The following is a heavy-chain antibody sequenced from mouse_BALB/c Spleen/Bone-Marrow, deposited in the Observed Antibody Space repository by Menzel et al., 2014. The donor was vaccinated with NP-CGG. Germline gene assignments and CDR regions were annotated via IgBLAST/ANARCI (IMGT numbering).Heavy chain of an antibody. CDR1: GYTFTGYT. D-gene: IGHD3-3*01. Sequence: QVQLQQSASELARPGASVRLSCRASGYTFTGYTMQWVKQRPGQGLEWIGYIVPTSGYTDYNQKFKDKTTLTADKSSNTAYMQLSRLTSEDSAVYYCAREDNTAAYLDYWGQGTTLTVSS. J-gene: IGHJ2*01. CDR2: IVPTSGYT. V-gene: IGHV1-4*02. CDR3: AREDNTAAYLDY.